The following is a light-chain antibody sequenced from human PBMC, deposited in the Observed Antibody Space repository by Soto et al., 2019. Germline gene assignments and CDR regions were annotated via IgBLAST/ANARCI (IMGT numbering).Light chain of an antibody. CDR3: SSYTSSSTPYV. Sequence: QSVLTQPASVSGSPGQSITISCTGTSSDIGGYNFVSWYQQHPGKGPKLMIYDVSNRPSGVSNRFSGSKSGSTASLTISGLQAEDEADYYSSSYTSSSTPYVFGSGTKVTVL. J-gene: IGLJ1*01. CDR1: SSDIGGYNF. CDR2: DVS. V-gene: IGLV2-14*03.